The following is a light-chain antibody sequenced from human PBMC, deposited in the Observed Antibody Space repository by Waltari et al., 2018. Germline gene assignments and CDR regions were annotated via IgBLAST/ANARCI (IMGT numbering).Light chain of an antibody. J-gene: IGLJ3*02. CDR2: DVS. CDR1: SSDVGGYNY. V-gene: IGLV2-14*03. Sequence: QSALTQPASVSGSPGQSITISCTGTSSDVGGYNYVSWYQQRPGKAPKVMIYDVSYRPSGVSNRFSGSTAGNTASLTISGLQAEDEADYYCASYTSSSTWVFGGGTKLTVL. CDR3: ASYTSSSTWV.